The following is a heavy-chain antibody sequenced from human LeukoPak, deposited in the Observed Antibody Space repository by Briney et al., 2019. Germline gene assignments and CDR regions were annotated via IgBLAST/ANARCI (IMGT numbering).Heavy chain of an antibody. J-gene: IGHJ4*02. V-gene: IGHV3-30*03. CDR3: VREGTYFFASGNFQGYYFDN. D-gene: IGHD3-10*01. CDR1: GVTFSNYA. CDR2: ISNDGSDK. Sequence: GGSLRLSCAAPGVTFSNYAMHWVRQSPGKGLEWVAVISNDGSDKHHADSVKGRFTVSRDNSKHTVYLQMDRLRVEDTAIYYCVREGTYFFASGNFQGYYFDNWGQGTLVTVSS.